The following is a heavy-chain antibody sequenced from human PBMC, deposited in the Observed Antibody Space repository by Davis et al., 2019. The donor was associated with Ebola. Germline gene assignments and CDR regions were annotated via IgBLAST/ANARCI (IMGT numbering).Heavy chain of an antibody. CDR3: ARVGTTVTTGWFDP. CDR1: GGSISSYY. J-gene: IGHJ5*02. Sequence: MPSETLSLTCTASGGSISSYYWSWIRQPPGKGLEWIGYIYYSGSTNYNPSLKSRVTISVDTSKNQFSLKLSSVTAADTAVYYCARVGTTVTTGWFDPWGQGTLVTVSS. D-gene: IGHD4-17*01. V-gene: IGHV4-59*01. CDR2: IYYSGST.